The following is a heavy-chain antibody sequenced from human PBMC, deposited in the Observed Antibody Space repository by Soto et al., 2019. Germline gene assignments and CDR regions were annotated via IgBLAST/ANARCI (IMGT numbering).Heavy chain of an antibody. V-gene: IGHV5-51*01. D-gene: IGHD2-8*02. CDR3: ASSVLVTSTMNYFDL. CDR2: IYPDDSDT. CDR1: GYSFSNFW. Sequence: GESLKISCQASGYSFSNFWIASVRQMPGEGLEWLGIIYPDDSDTRYSPSFLGQVTISADKSIKTTYLQWSSLKASDTAIYFCASSVLVTSTMNYFDLWGQGTLVTVSS. J-gene: IGHJ4*02.